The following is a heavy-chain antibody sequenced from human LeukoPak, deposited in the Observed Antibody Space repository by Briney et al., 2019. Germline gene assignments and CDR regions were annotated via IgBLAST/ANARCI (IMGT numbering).Heavy chain of an antibody. D-gene: IGHD1/OR15-1a*01. J-gene: IGHJ6*03. CDR1: GFTFSTYG. CDR2: IQYHGRDI. Sequence: AGGSLRLSCAAPGFTFSTYGMHWVRQAPGKGLEWVAFIQYHGRDIFYADSVKGRFIISRDNSKNTLFLQMNSLRAEDSAVYYCARARRETKRSLGRTTEYSYYYNMDVWGKGTTVTVSS. V-gene: IGHV3-30*02. CDR3: ARARRETKRSLGRTTEYSYYYNMDV.